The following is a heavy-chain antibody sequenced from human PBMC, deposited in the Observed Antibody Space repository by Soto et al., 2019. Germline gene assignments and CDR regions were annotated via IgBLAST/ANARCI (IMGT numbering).Heavy chain of an antibody. CDR3: ARDRRGHSSGWLDYYYGMDV. CDR2: TYYRSKWYN. V-gene: IGHV6-1*01. CDR1: GDSVSSNSAA. Sequence: KQSQTLSLTCAISGDSVSSNSAAWNWIRQSPSRGLEWLGRTYYRSKWYNDYAVSVKSRITINPDTSKNQFSLQLNSVTPEDTAVYYCARDRRGHSSGWLDYYYGMDVWGQGTTVTVSS. D-gene: IGHD6-19*01. J-gene: IGHJ6*02.